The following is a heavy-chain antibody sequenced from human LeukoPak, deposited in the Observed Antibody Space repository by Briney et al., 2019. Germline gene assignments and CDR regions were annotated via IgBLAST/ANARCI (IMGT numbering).Heavy chain of an antibody. CDR1: RASISDNY. J-gene: IGHJ4*02. CDR3: IGGASGSLAH. Sequence: PSETLSLTCTVSRASISDNYWSWSRQPAGKALEWIGRTYTSGDTNYNPSLKSRASVSVDTSKNQFYLSLRYVTAADTAAYCTIGGASGSLAHWGPGTLVTVSS. D-gene: IGHD6-13*01. CDR2: TYTSGDT. V-gene: IGHV4-4*07.